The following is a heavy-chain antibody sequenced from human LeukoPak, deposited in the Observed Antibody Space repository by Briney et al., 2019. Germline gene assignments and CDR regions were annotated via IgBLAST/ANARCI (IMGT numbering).Heavy chain of an antibody. J-gene: IGHJ6*03. CDR2: IIPIFGTA. CDR1: GGTFSSYA. Sequence: ASVKVSCKASGGTFSSYAISWVRQAPGQGLEWMGGIIPIFGTANYAQKFQGRVTITTDESTSTAYMELSSLRSEDTAVYYCARGGGSPPYYYYYMDVWGKGTTVTVSS. D-gene: IGHD1-26*01. CDR3: ARGGGSPPYYYYYMDV. V-gene: IGHV1-69*05.